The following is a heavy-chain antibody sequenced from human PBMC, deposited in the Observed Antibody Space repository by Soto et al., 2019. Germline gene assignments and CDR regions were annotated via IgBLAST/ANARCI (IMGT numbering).Heavy chain of an antibody. CDR1: GGSFSGYY. Sequence: QVQLQQWGAGLLKPSETLSLTCAVYGGSFSGYYWSWIRQPPGKGLEWIGEINHSGSTNYNPSLKSPVTISVDMPTNQFSLKLSSVTAADTALYYCARELLGYCSSTSCYSYYYYYYMDVWGKGTTVTVSS. CDR2: INHSGST. V-gene: IGHV4-34*01. J-gene: IGHJ6*03. D-gene: IGHD2-2*01. CDR3: ARELLGYCSSTSCYSYYYYYYMDV.